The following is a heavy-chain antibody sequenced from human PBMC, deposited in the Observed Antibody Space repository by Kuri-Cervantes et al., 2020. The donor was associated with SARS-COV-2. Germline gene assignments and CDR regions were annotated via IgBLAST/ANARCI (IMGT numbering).Heavy chain of an antibody. Sequence: SETLSLTCTVAGGSISRSTFYWSWIRQPAGKGLEWIGRIYFNGTTNYNPSLKSRVTISVDTSKNQFSLKLSSVTAADTAVYYCARDSSGWDEAGGWFDPWGQGTLVTVSS. V-gene: IGHV4-61*02. D-gene: IGHD6-19*01. CDR2: IYFNGTT. CDR3: ARDSSGWDEAGGWFDP. CDR1: GGSISRSTFY. J-gene: IGHJ5*02.